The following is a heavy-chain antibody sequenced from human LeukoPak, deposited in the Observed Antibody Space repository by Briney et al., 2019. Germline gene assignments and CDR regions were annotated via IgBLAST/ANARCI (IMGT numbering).Heavy chain of an antibody. CDR2: ISGSNSYI. D-gene: IGHD1-1*01. CDR3: ARALTTLTYEGY. Sequence: GGSLRLSCAASGFTLSSYSMNWVRQAPGKGLEWVSSISGSNSYIFYADSVRGRFTVSRDNAKDSLYLQMNSLRAEDTAVYYCARALTTLTYEGYWGQGTLVTVSS. V-gene: IGHV3-21*01. CDR1: GFTLSSYS. J-gene: IGHJ4*02.